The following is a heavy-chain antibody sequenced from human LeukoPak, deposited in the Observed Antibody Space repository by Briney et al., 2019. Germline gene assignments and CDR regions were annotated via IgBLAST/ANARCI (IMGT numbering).Heavy chain of an antibody. D-gene: IGHD3-22*01. J-gene: IGHJ4*02. V-gene: IGHV3-66*01. CDR3: ARMNYYDSSGDGFDY. Sequence: PGGSLRLSCAASGFTVSSNYMSWVRQAPGKGLEWVSVIYSGGSTYYADSVKGRFTISRDNSKNTLYLQMNSLRAEDTAVYYCARMNYYDSSGDGFDYWGQGALVTVSS. CDR1: GFTVSSNY. CDR2: IYSGGST.